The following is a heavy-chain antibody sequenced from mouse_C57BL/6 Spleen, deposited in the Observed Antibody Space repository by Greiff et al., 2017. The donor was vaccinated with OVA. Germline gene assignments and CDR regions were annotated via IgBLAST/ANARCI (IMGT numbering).Heavy chain of an antibody. D-gene: IGHD2-3*01. V-gene: IGHV1-26*01. J-gene: IGHJ2*01. CDR2: INPNNGGT. CDR3: ARGGWSYYFDY. Sequence: EVQLQQSGPELVKPGASLKISCKASGYTFTDYYMNWVKQSHGKSLEWIGDINPNNGGTSYNQKFKGKATLTVDKSSSTAYMELRSLTSEDSAVYYCARGGWSYYFDYWGQGTTLTVSS. CDR1: GYTFTDYY.